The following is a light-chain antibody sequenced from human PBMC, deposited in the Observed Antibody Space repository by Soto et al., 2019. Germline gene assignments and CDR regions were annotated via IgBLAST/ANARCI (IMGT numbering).Light chain of an antibody. CDR1: SSDVGGYNY. J-gene: IGLJ1*01. CDR2: EVS. Sequence: QSVLTQPPSASGSPGQSVTISCTGTSSDVGGYNYVSWYQQHPGKAPKLMIYEVSNRPPGVSNRFSGSKSGNTASLTVSGLQAEDEADYYCSSYVSSGSGVFGTGTKVTVL. V-gene: IGLV2-8*01. CDR3: SSYVSSGSGV.